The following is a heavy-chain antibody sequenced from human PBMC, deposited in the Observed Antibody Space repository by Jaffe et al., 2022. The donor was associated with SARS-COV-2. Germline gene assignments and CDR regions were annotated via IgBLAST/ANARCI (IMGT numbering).Heavy chain of an antibody. D-gene: IGHD3-16*01. CDR3: ARDSVGLGAPGY. Sequence: QVQLQESGPGLVKPSETLSLTCAVSGYSISSGYYWGWIRQPPGKGLEWIASIYHSGSTFYNPSLRSRVTISVDTSKNQFFLKLSSVTAADTAVYYCARDSVGLGAPGYWGQGTLVTVSS. CDR1: GYSISSGYY. V-gene: IGHV4-38-2*02. J-gene: IGHJ4*02. CDR2: IYHSGST.